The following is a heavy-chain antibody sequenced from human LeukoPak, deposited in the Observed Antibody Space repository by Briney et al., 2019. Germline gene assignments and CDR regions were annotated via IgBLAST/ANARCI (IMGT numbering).Heavy chain of an antibody. D-gene: IGHD1-26*01. CDR2: VNRNSGNT. J-gene: IGHJ6*02. CDR1: GYPFNTYD. V-gene: IGHV1-8*01. CDR3: ASEKWVKREGVYYYYGITV. Sequence: ASVKVSCKSSGYPFNTYDINWERQGIGQGLEWKGWVNRNSGNTNCAQKFKGRVTMTRDTAMGTAYRELSSLTPEDTAVYYCASEKWVKREGVYYYYGITVWGQGTTVTVSS.